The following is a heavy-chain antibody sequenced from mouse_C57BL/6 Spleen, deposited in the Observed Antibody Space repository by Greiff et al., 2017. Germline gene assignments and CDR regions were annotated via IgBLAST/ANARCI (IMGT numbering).Heavy chain of an antibody. J-gene: IGHJ1*03. CDR1: GYTFTSYW. D-gene: IGHD1-1*01. Sequence: VQLQQPGAELVKPGASVKLSCKASGYTFTSYWMHWVKQRPGQGLEWIGMIHPNSGSTNYNEKFKSKATLTVDKSSSTAYMQLSSLTSEDSAVYYCAREWSSRYFEVWGTGTTVTVSS. V-gene: IGHV1-64*01. CDR2: IHPNSGST. CDR3: AREWSSRYFEV.